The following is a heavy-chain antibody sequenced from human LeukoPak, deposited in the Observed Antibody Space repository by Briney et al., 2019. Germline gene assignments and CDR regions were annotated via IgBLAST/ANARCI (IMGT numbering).Heavy chain of an antibody. V-gene: IGHV4-39*01. CDR2: IYYSGST. Sequence: KPSETLSLTCTVSGGSISSSSYYWGWIRQSPGKGLEWIGSIYYSGSTYYNPSLKSRVTISVDTSKNQFSLKLSSVAVSYTAVYYCARHDGSSAWYGDALDIWGQGTMVTVSS. D-gene: IGHD6-19*01. CDR3: ARHDGSSAWYGDALDI. CDR1: GGSISSSSYY. J-gene: IGHJ3*02.